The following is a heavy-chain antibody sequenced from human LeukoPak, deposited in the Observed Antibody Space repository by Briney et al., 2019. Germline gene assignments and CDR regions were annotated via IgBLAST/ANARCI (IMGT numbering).Heavy chain of an antibody. D-gene: IGHD2-2*01. CDR1: GFTFSSSW. J-gene: IGHJ4*02. CDR3: ARQFICYFTSSTSCYPDY. CDR2: INNDGSNT. Sequence: PGGSLRLSCAASGFTFSSSWMHWVRQVPGKGLVWVSRINNDGSNTNYADSVKGRFTISRDNAKNTLYLQMNSLRAEDTAVYYCARQFICYFTSSTSCYPDYWGQGTLVTVSS. V-gene: IGHV3-74*01.